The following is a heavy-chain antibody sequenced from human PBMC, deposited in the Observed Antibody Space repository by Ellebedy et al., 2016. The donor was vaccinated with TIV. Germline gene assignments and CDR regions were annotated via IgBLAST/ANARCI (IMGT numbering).Heavy chain of an antibody. Sequence: MPSETLSLTCAVYGGSFSGYYWSWIRQPPGKGLEWIGEINHSGSTNYNPSLKSRVTISLDTSKTQFSLKLSSVTAADTAVYYCARGWRVGATMRMYWFDPWGQGTLVIVSS. CDR1: GGSFSGYY. V-gene: IGHV4-34*01. D-gene: IGHD1-26*01. CDR3: ARGWRVGATMRMYWFDP. CDR2: INHSGST. J-gene: IGHJ5*02.